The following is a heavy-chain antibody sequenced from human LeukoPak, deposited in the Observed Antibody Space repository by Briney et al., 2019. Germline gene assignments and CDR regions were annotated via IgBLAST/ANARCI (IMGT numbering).Heavy chain of an antibody. CDR1: GFTVSRTY. D-gene: IGHD1-14*01. CDR2: IYSGGST. CDR3: ARGPQVIDY. V-gene: IGHV3-66*01. Sequence: GESLRLSCEASGFTVSRTYMTWVRQAPRKGLEWVSVIYSGGSTYYADSVKGRFTISRDTSKNTVYLQMNSLRAEDTAVYYCARGPQVIDYWGQGTLVTVAS. J-gene: IGHJ4*02.